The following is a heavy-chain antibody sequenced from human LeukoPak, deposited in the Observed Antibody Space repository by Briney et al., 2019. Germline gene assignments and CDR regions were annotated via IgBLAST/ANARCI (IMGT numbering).Heavy chain of an antibody. D-gene: IGHD2-15*01. V-gene: IGHV3-15*07. J-gene: IGHJ4*02. Sequence: GGSLRLSCAASGFSFSDAWMNWVRQAPGKGLEWVGHIRSKADGGTPDYIAPVKGRFTISRDDSKDTLYLQMNSLNTEDTAMYYCTTRSPARYCSDGACYSSADYGGQGTLVTVSS. CDR3: TTRSPARYCSDGACYSSADY. CDR1: GFSFSDAW. CDR2: IRSKADGGTP.